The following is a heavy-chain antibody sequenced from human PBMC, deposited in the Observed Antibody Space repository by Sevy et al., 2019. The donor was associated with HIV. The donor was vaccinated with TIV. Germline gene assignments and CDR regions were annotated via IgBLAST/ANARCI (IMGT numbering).Heavy chain of an antibody. V-gene: IGHV3-7*01. CDR3: AKSYFGSGTSYGMDL. Sequence: GGSLRLSCAVSGFTVRNVWMSWVRQAPGKGLEWVANIRQDGSEKYYVDSVRGRFTISRDNAKNSLFLKLNSLRADDTAIYYCAKSYFGSGTSYGMDLWGRGTTVTVSS. J-gene: IGHJ6*02. CDR2: IRQDGSEK. D-gene: IGHD3-10*01. CDR1: GFTVRNVW.